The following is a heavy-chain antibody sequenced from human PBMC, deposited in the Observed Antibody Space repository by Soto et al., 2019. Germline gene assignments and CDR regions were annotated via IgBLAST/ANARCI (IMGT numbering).Heavy chain of an antibody. Sequence: EVQLVESGGGLVQPGGSLRLSCAASGFTFDDYAIHWVRQIPGKGLECVSGISWNGDATGYADSVKGRVTISRDNAKNSLYLQMDSLKTEDTAMYYCANLPLYGSGFDCWGQGTLVTVSS. J-gene: IGHJ4*02. CDR1: GFTFDDYA. D-gene: IGHD3-10*01. CDR2: ISWNGDAT. CDR3: ANLPLYGSGFDC. V-gene: IGHV3-9*01.